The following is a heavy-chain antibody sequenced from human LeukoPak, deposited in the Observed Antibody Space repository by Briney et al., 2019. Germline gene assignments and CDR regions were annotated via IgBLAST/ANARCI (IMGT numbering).Heavy chain of an antibody. J-gene: IGHJ4*02. CDR2: ISSNGGST. CDR1: GFTFSSYA. D-gene: IGHD2-15*01. V-gene: IGHV3-64*01. Sequence: GGSLRLSCAASGFTFSSYAMDWVRQAPGKGLEYVSAISSNGGSTYYANSVKGRFTISRDNSKNTLYLQMGSLRAEDMAVYYCARDLYPSRLGYCSGGSCYSVAYWGQGTLVTVSS. CDR3: ARDLYPSRLGYCSGGSCYSVAY.